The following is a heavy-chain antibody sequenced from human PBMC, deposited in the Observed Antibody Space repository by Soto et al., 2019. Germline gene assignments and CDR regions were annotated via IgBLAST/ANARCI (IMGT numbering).Heavy chain of an antibody. V-gene: IGHV3-33*01. CDR2: IWRDGSDK. J-gene: IGHJ4*01. CDR1: GFTFGTNG. D-gene: IGHD3-16*01. CDR3: ARWGNNKALDF. Sequence: QVPLVESGGGVVQPGRSLRLSCAASGFTFGTNGMHWVRQAPGKGLEWVAGIWRDGSDKYYADSVKGRFTISRDNSQNTLYLQINSLRADDTAVYYWARWGNNKALDFWGHGTLVTVSS.